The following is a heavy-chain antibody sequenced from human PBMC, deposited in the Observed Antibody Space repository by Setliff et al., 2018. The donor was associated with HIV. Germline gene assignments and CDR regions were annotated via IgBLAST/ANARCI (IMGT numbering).Heavy chain of an antibody. D-gene: IGHD6-19*01. Sequence: SETLSLTCTVSGGSISSSSCYWGWIRQPPGKGLEWIGSIYYSGGTDYHPSLKSRVTISVDTSKNQFSLKLGSVTAADTAVYFCARRFEQWLAFDYWGQGTLVTVSS. CDR3: ARRFEQWLAFDY. V-gene: IGHV4-39*01. CDR2: IYYSGGT. CDR1: GGSISSSSCY. J-gene: IGHJ4*02.